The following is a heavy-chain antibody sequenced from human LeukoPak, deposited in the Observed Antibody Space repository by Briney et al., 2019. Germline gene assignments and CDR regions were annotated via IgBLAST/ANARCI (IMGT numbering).Heavy chain of an antibody. V-gene: IGHV3-21*01. J-gene: IGHJ6*02. Sequence: GRSLRLSCAASGFTFSSYAMHWVRQAPGKGLERVSSISSSSSYIYYADSVKGRFTISRDNAKNSLYLQMNSLRAEDAAVYYCAREVDTAMEAYYYYYYGMDVWGQGTTVTVSS. D-gene: IGHD5-18*01. CDR3: AREVDTAMEAYYYYYYGMDV. CDR2: ISSSSSYI. CDR1: GFTFSSYA.